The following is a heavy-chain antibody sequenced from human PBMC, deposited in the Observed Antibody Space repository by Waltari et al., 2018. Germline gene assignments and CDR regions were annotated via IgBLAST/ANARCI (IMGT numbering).Heavy chain of an antibody. D-gene: IGHD6-19*01. V-gene: IGHV4-59*08. CDR1: GGSISSYS. J-gene: IGHJ3*02. Sequence: QVQLQESGPGLVKPSETLSLTCTVPGGSISSYSWSWIRQPPGKGLEWIGYIYYSGSTNYNPSLKSRVTISVDTSKNQFSLKLSSVTAADTAVYYCASLYSSGWYDAFDIWGQGTMVTVSS. CDR3: ASLYSSGWYDAFDI. CDR2: IYYSGST.